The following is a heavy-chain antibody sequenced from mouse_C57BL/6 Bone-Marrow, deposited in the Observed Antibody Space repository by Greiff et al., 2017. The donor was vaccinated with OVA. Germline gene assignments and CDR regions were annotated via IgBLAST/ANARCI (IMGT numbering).Heavy chain of an antibody. CDR3: PGLGVSNYEPPCLVY. CDR1: GYTFTNYW. Sequence: VQLVESGAELVRPGTSVKMSCKASGYTFTNYWIGWAKQRPGHGLEWIGDIYPGGGYTNYNEKFKGKATLTADKSSSTAYMQFSSLKSEAPPIYYVPGLGVSNYEPPCLVYGGQGTLVPVS. J-gene: IGHJ3*01. D-gene: IGHD2-5*01. V-gene: IGHV1-63*01. CDR2: IYPGGGYT.